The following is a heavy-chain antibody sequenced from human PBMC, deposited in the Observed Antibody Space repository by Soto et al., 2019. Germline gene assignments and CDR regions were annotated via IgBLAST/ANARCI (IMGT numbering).Heavy chain of an antibody. J-gene: IGHJ5*02. Sequence: QVQLVQSGAEVKKPGSSVKVSCKASGGTFSSYAISWVRQAPGQGLEWMGGIIPIFGTANYAQKFQGRVTITAYESTSTDYLELSSLRSEDTAVYYCARDLSGGNPQGSFDPWGQGTLVTVSS. CDR1: GGTFSSYA. CDR2: IIPIFGTA. V-gene: IGHV1-69*12. D-gene: IGHD2-15*01. CDR3: ARDLSGGNPQGSFDP.